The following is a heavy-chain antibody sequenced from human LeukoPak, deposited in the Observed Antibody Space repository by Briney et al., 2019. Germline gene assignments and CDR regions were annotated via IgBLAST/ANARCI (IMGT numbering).Heavy chain of an antibody. J-gene: IGHJ3*02. CDR3: AKDMNPDHAFDI. V-gene: IGHV3-9*01. CDR1: GFTFSSYE. Sequence: GGSLRLSCAASGFTFSSYEMNWVRQAPGKGMEWVSGISWNSGRIGYADSVKGRFTISRDNAKNSLYLQMNSLRAEDTALYYCAKDMNPDHAFDIWGQGTMVTVSS. CDR2: ISWNSGRI.